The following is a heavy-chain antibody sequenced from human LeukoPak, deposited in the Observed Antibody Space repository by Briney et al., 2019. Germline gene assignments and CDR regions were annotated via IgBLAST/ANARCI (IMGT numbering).Heavy chain of an antibody. CDR1: GFTFSSYA. CDR3: ARPYGVYYYYGMDV. V-gene: IGHV3-23*01. Sequence: GGSLRLSCAASGFTFSSYAMRWVRQAPGKGLEWVSAISGSGGSTYYADSVKGRFTISRDNAKNSLYLQMNSLRAEDTAVYYCARPYGVYYYYGMDVWGQGTTVTVSS. CDR2: ISGSGGST. D-gene: IGHD4-17*01. J-gene: IGHJ6*02.